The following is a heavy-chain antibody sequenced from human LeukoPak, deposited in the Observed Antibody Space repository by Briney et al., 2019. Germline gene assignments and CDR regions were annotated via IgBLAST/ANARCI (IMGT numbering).Heavy chain of an antibody. CDR2: MHYSGST. J-gene: IGHJ6*03. Sequence: SETLSLTCTVSGASISSSNYYWGWIRQPPGEGLEWIGSMHYSGSTYYNPPRKSRVTISVDTSENQFSLKLSSVTAADTAVYYCARDLRAIFYYMDVWGKGTTVTVSS. CDR3: ARDLRAIFYYMDV. V-gene: IGHV4-39*07. CDR1: GASISSSNYY. D-gene: IGHD3-10*01.